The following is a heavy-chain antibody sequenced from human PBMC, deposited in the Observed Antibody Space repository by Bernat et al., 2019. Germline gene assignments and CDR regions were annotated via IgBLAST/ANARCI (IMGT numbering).Heavy chain of an antibody. Sequence: QVQLVQSGAEEKKPGASVKVSCKASGYTFTSYAMHWVRQAPGQRLEWMGWINAGNGNTKYSQKFQGRVTITRDTSASTAYMELSSLRSEDTAVYYCARGLVKGNWFDPWRQGTLVTVSS. D-gene: IGHD2-8*02. V-gene: IGHV1-3*05. CDR1: GYTFTSYA. CDR2: INAGNGNT. J-gene: IGHJ5*02. CDR3: ARGLVKGNWFDP.